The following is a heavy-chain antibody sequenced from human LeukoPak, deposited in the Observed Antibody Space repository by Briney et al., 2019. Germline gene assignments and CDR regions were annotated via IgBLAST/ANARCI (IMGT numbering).Heavy chain of an antibody. Sequence: GGSLRLSCAASGFTFSSYGMSWVRQAPGKGLEWVSAISGSGGSTYYADSVKGRFTISRDNSKNTLYLQMNSLRAEDTAVYYCAKSSGPGKATFMAIDYWGQGTLVTVSS. CDR3: AKSSGPGKATFMAIDY. D-gene: IGHD2/OR15-2a*01. CDR2: ISGSGGST. V-gene: IGHV3-23*01. J-gene: IGHJ4*02. CDR1: GFTFSSYG.